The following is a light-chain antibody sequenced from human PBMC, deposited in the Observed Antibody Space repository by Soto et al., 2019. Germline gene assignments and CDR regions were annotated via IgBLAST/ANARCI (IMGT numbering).Light chain of an antibody. CDR1: QSISGY. CDR2: AAS. Sequence: DIPMTQSPSSLSASVGDRVTITCRASQSISGYLHWYQQRPGQAPKLLIYAASNLQSGVPSRFTGSESGTDFTLTISNLQPEDFATFYCQQTYRFPYTFGQGTKVDI. J-gene: IGKJ2*01. V-gene: IGKV1-39*01. CDR3: QQTYRFPYT.